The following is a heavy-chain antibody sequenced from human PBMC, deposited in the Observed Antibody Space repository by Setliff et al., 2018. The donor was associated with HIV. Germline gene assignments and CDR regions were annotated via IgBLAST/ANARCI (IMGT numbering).Heavy chain of an antibody. CDR1: GGTFSSYS. Sequence: SVKVSCKASGGTFSSYSINWVRQAPGQGLEWMGGIIPTYGTPIYAQKFQGRVTITADESTSTAYMELSSLRSEDTAVYYCARGDYGSGSYYPYYFYYGMDVWGQGTTVTVSS. J-gene: IGHJ6*02. D-gene: IGHD3-10*01. CDR2: IIPTYGTP. CDR3: ARGDYGSGSYYPYYFYYGMDV. V-gene: IGHV1-69*13.